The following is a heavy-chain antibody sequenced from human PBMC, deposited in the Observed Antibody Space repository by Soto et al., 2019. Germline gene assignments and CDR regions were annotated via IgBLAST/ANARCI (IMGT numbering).Heavy chain of an antibody. CDR2: ISYDGNNK. J-gene: IGHJ4*02. Sequence: QAGGSLRLSCAASGFTFSSYTMHWVRRAPGEGLEWVAVISYDGNNKFYADSVKGRFTISRDSSSQTLYLQMNSLRPDDTAMYYCARDGVSSTDYTWNYGTYFDYWGPGALVTVSS. CDR1: GFTFSSYT. D-gene: IGHD1-1*01. V-gene: IGHV3-30*03. CDR3: ARDGVSSTDYTWNYGTYFDY.